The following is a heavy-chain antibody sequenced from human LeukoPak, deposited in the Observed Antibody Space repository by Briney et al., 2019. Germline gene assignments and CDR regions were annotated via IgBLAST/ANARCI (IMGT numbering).Heavy chain of an antibody. Sequence: SETLPLTCTVSGGSISSYYWSWIRQSAGKGLEWIGRIYSSGTTNYNPSLKSRVTMSVDTSKNQFSLKLTSVTAADTAVYYCARVGPTSFHRYFDLWGRGTLVTVSS. D-gene: IGHD2-2*01. CDR1: GGSISSYY. J-gene: IGHJ2*01. CDR2: IYSSGTT. CDR3: ARVGPTSFHRYFDL. V-gene: IGHV4-4*07.